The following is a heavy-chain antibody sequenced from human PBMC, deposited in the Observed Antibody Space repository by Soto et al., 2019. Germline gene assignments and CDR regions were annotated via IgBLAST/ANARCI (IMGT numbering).Heavy chain of an antibody. Sequence: SETLSLTCAFYGGSFSGYYWIWIRHPGVKALDXCGEINHSGSTNYNPSLKSRVTISVDTSKNQFSLKLSSVTAADTAVYYCARSLSRYYYGSGRNTGIYYGMDVWGQGTTVTVSS. D-gene: IGHD3-10*01. CDR3: ARSLSRYYYGSGRNTGIYYGMDV. CDR2: INHSGST. V-gene: IGHV4-34*01. CDR1: GGSFSGYY. J-gene: IGHJ6*02.